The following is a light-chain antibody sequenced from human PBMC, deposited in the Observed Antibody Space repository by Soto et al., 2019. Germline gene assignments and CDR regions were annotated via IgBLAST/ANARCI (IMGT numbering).Light chain of an antibody. V-gene: IGLV2-14*01. Sequence: QSVLTQPASVSGSPGQSITISCTGTSSDVGGYNYVSWYQQHPGKAPKLMIYDVSNRPSWVSNRFSGSKSGNTASLTISGLQAEDEADYYCSSYTSSSTSHVVFGGGTKVTVL. J-gene: IGLJ2*01. CDR1: SSDVGGYNY. CDR2: DVS. CDR3: SSYTSSSTSHVV.